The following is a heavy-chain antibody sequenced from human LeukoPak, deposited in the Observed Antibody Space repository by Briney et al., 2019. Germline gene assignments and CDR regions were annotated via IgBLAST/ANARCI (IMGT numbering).Heavy chain of an antibody. J-gene: IGHJ5*02. CDR2: INAGNGNT. CDR3: ARAIAAAGTENWFDP. V-gene: IGHV1-3*01. D-gene: IGHD6-13*01. Sequence: ASVKVSCKASGYTFTSYAMHWVRQAPGQRLEWMGWINAGNGNTKYSQKFQGRVTITRDTSASTAYMELSSLRSEDTAVYYCARAIAAAGTENWFDPWGQGTLVTVSS. CDR1: GYTFTSYA.